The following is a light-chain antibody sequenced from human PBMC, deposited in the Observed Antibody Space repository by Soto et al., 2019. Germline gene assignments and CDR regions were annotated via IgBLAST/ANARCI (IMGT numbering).Light chain of an antibody. V-gene: IGKV1-8*01. J-gene: IGKJ3*01. CDR1: QGISSY. CDR3: QQYYSYPPV. Sequence: AIRMTQSPSSFSASTGDRVTITCRASQGISSYLAWYQQKPGKAPKLLIHAASTLQSGVPSRFSGSGSGTDFTLTISCLQSEDFATYYCQQYYSYPPVFGPGTKVDIK. CDR2: AAS.